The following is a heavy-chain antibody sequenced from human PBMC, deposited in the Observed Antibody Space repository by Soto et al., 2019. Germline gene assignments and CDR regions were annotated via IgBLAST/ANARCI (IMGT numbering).Heavy chain of an antibody. CDR1: GFAFSHYA. J-gene: IGHJ4*02. D-gene: IGHD6-19*01. V-gene: IGHV3-30-3*01. CDR3: ARDGKDSSAWSVTPPGDLDC. CDR2: ISHDGSNK. Sequence: QVQLVESGGGVVQPGRSLRLSCAASGFAFSHYAMNWVRQAPGKGLEWVAVISHDGSNKYYADSVRGRFTISRDNSKNPLYLQMSSLRAEDTAVYHCARDGKDSSAWSVTPPGDLDCWGQGNEVIGSS.